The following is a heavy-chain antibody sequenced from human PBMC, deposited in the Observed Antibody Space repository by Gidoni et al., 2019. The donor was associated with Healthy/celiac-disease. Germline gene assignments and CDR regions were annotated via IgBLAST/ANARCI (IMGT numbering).Heavy chain of an antibody. CDR1: GGSFSGYY. J-gene: IGHJ3*02. CDR3: ARGEPQLYYYDSSGYYFDGAFDI. CDR2: INHSGST. V-gene: IGHV4-34*01. Sequence: QVQLQQWGAGLLKPSETLSLTCAVYGGSFSGYYWSWIRHPPGKGLEWIGEINHSGSTNYNPSLKSRVTISVDTSKNQFSLKLSSVTAADTAVYYCARGEPQLYYYDSSGYYFDGAFDIWGQGTMVTVSS. D-gene: IGHD3-22*01.